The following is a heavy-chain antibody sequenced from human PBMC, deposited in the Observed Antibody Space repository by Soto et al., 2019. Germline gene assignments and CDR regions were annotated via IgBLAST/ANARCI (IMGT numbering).Heavy chain of an antibody. Sequence: ASVKVSCKASGYTFSRYGISWVRQAPVQGLEWMGWISGYNGDTKYAQKVQGRVTMTIDTSTYTAYMELRSLTSDDTAIYYCAKNGQPPYYYYGMDVWG. CDR1: GYTFSRYG. CDR3: AKNGQPPYYYYGMDV. V-gene: IGHV1-18*01. D-gene: IGHD2-8*01. J-gene: IGHJ6*02. CDR2: ISGYNGDT.